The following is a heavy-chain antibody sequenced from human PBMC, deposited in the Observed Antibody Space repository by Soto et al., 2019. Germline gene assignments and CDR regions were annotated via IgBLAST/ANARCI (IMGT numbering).Heavy chain of an antibody. CDR2: ICYSGST. CDR3: ASSYSARDAFDI. CDR1: GGSISSYY. V-gene: IGHV4-59*08. Sequence: QVQLQESGPGLVKPSETLSLTCTVSGGSISSYYWSWLRQPPGKGLEWIGYICYSGSTNYNPSLKSRVAISVDTSKNQCALKLSSVTAADTAVYYCASSYSARDAFDIWGQGTMVTVSS. D-gene: IGHD6-13*01. J-gene: IGHJ3*02.